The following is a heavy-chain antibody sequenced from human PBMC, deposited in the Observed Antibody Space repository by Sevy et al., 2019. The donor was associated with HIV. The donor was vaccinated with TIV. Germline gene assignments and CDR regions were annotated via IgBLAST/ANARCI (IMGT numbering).Heavy chain of an antibody. CDR2: ISTSGDNT. CDR3: AKDPPNQDYYDSSSSGYFDS. D-gene: IGHD3-22*01. Sequence: GGSLRLSCAASGFTFSNYDMSWVRQAPGKGLQWVSDISTSGDNTYYADSVKGRFTISRDNSKNILYLQMSSLSAEDTAVYFCAKDPPNQDYYDSSSSGYFDSWGQGTLVTVSS. V-gene: IGHV3-23*01. CDR1: GFTFSNYD. J-gene: IGHJ4*02.